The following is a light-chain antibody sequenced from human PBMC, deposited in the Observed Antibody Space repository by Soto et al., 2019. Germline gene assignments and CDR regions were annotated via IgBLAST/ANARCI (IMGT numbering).Light chain of an antibody. Sequence: EIVLTQSPGTLSLSPGERATLSCRASQSVSNNYLAWYQQKPGQAPRLLIYGASNRATGIPDRFSGSGSGTDFTLTISRLEPEDFAVYYCQHYGSSGTLGQGTKGDIK. CDR3: QHYGSSGT. V-gene: IGKV3-20*01. J-gene: IGKJ1*01. CDR1: QSVSNNY. CDR2: GAS.